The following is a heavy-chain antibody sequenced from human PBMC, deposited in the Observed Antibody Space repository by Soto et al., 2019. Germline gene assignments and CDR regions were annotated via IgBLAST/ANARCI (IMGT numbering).Heavy chain of an antibody. CDR2: MSPSTGNT. CDR3: ARGPPDWGFDY. J-gene: IGHJ4*02. D-gene: IGHD3-9*01. V-gene: IGHV1-8*01. CDR1: GHTFTTYD. Sequence: QEQLVQSAAEVKKPGASVKVSCKASGHTFTTYDINWVRQATGQGLEWLGWMSPSTGNTGYAQKFQGRVTMTRDTSISTAYMELSSLTSEDTAVYYCARGPPDWGFDYWGQGTLVAVSS.